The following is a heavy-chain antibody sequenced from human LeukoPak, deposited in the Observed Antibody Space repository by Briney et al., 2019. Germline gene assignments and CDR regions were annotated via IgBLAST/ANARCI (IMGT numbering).Heavy chain of an antibody. CDR3: AITSGVSAAGSPYYFDY. CDR1: GCTFHNYG. V-gene: IGHV1-18*01. Sequence: ASVKVSCQASGCTFHNYGISWVRQAPGQGLEWMGWISPYNGNTDYTERLQGRVTMTTDTSTTTAFMELRSLRSDDTAVYYCAITSGVSAAGSPYYFDYWGQGTLVTVSS. D-gene: IGHD6-13*01. CDR2: ISPYNGNT. J-gene: IGHJ4*02.